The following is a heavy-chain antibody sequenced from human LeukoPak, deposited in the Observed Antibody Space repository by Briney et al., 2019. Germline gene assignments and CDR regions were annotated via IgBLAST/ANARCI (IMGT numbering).Heavy chain of an antibody. CDR1: GGSISSYY. CDR2: IYYSGST. CDR3: ARDATYYGSALDP. D-gene: IGHD3-10*01. V-gene: IGHV4-59*01. J-gene: IGHJ5*02. Sequence: PSETLSLTCTVSGGSISSYYWSWIRQPPGKGLEWIGYIYYSGSTNYNPSLKSRVTISVDTSKNQFSLKLSSVTAADTAVYYCARDATYYGSALDPWGQGTLVTVSS.